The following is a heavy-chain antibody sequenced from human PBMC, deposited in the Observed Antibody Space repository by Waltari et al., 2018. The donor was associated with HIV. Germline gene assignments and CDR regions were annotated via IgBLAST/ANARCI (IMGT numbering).Heavy chain of an antibody. CDR2: VSSSSRNTV. CDR1: GFTFSSYS. D-gene: IGHD6-13*01. V-gene: IGHV3-48*01. CDR3: ARWGWQQLAAVYYYGMDV. J-gene: IGHJ6*02. Sequence: SGFTFSSYSINWVRQAPGKGLEWVSYVSSSSRNTVYYADSLKGRFTSSRDNAKTAVYLQMNSLRVEDTAVYYCARWGWQQLAAVYYYGMDVWGQGTTVTVSS.